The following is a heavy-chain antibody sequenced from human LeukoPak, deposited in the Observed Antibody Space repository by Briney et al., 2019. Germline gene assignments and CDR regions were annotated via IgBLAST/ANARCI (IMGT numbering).Heavy chain of an antibody. CDR1: GFSLSTSGVG. J-gene: IGHJ3*02. CDR2: IYWDDDK. V-gene: IGHV2-5*02. CDR3: AHSFNSGYYLDAFDI. D-gene: IGHD3-22*01. Sequence: SGPTLVKPTQPLTLTCTFSGFSLSTSGVGVGWIRQPPGKALEWLALIYWDDDKRYSPSLKRRLTITKDTSKNQVVLTMTNMDPVDTATYYCAHSFNSGYYLDAFDIWGQGTMVTVSS.